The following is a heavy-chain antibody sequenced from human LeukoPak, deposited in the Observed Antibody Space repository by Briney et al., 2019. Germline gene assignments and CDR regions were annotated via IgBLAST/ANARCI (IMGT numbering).Heavy chain of an antibody. Sequence: PGGSLRLSCAASGFTFSSYGMHWVRQAPGKGLEWVAVISYDGSNKYYADSVKGRFTISRDNSKNTLYLQMNSLRAEDTAVYYCASDPYYYDSSGYWYGMDVWGQGTTVTVSS. CDR2: ISYDGSNK. V-gene: IGHV3-30*03. J-gene: IGHJ6*02. CDR3: ASDPYYYDSSGYWYGMDV. D-gene: IGHD3-22*01. CDR1: GFTFSSYG.